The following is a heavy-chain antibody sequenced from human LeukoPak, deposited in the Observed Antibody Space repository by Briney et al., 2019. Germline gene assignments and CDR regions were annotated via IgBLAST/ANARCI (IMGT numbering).Heavy chain of an antibody. CDR2: IYYSGST. Sequence: SETLSLTCTVSGGSISSSSYYWGWIRQPPGKGLEWIGTIYYSGSTYYNPSLKSRVTISVDTSKNQFSLKLSSVTAADTAVYYCARVGAYSSGWYDWFDPWGQGTPVTVSS. J-gene: IGHJ5*02. D-gene: IGHD6-19*01. V-gene: IGHV4-39*07. CDR1: GGSISSSSYY. CDR3: ARVGAYSSGWYDWFDP.